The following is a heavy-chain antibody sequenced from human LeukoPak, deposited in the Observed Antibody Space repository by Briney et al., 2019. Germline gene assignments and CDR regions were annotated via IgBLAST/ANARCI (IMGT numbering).Heavy chain of an antibody. J-gene: IGHJ5*02. V-gene: IGHV4-34*01. CDR1: GESFSGYY. CDR2: INHSGST. D-gene: IGHD1-26*01. CDR3: ARAYSPVWNGSHSLFDP. Sequence: PSETLSLTCAVYGESFSGYYWNWIRQPPGKGLEWIGEINHSGSTSYNPSLKSRVTISEDTSKNQFSLNLNYVTAADTAIYYCARAYSPVWNGSHSLFDPWGQGTLVTVSS.